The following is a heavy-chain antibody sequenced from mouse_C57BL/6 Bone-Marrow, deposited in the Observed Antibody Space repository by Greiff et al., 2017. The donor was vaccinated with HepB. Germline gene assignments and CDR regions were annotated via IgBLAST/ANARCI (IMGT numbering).Heavy chain of an antibody. CDR1: GFNIKNTY. J-gene: IGHJ2*01. CDR3: ASGGFYGYDVDY. D-gene: IGHD2-2*01. V-gene: IGHV14-3*01. CDR2: IDPANGNT. Sequence: EVMLVESVAELVRPGASVKLSCTASGFNIKNTYMHWVKQRPEQGLEWIGRIDPANGNTKYAPKFQGKATITADTSSNTAYLQLSSLTSEDTAIYYCASGGFYGYDVDYWGQGTTLTVSS.